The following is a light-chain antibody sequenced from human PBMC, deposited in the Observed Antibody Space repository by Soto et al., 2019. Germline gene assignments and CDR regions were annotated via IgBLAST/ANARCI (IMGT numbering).Light chain of an antibody. Sequence: DVVMTQSPLALAVTLGQPASISCRSNQSLVYSDGIAYFSWFQQRPGRSPRRLIYKVSNRDSGVPARFSGSGSGTDFALKISRVEADDVGVYYCMQATHWPITFGQGTRLEIK. CDR1: QSLVYSDGIAY. J-gene: IGKJ5*01. V-gene: IGKV2-30*01. CDR3: MQATHWPIT. CDR2: KVS.